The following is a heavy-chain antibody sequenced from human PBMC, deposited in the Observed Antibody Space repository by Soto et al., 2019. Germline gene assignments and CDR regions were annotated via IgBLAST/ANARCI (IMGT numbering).Heavy chain of an antibody. CDR2: IDQHGSEK. CDR1: GFSFSNYW. V-gene: IGHV3-7*01. Sequence: QTGGSLRLSCEASGFSFSNYWMSWVRQAPGMGLEWVANIDQHGSEKYYVDAVKGRFTISRDSAENSVYLQMNSLRPEDTDTYYCARDPNPHFDYWGRGTLVTVSS. CDR3: ARDPNPHFDY. J-gene: IGHJ4*02. D-gene: IGHD2-8*01.